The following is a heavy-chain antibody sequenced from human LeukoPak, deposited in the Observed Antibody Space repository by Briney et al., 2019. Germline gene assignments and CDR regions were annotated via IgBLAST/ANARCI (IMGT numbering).Heavy chain of an antibody. V-gene: IGHV3-23*01. CDR3: ARDHRFVIVVVIGRYNPEYYFDY. J-gene: IGHJ4*02. CDR2: ISGGGSGT. Sequence: GGSLRLSYAPSGFTFSSYAMSWVRQAPGKGLEWVAVISGGGSGTYYADSVRGRFTISRDNSKNTVYLQMNSLRAEDTAVYYCARDHRFVIVVVIGRYNPEYYFDYWGQGTLVTVSS. D-gene: IGHD3-22*01. CDR1: GFTFSSYA.